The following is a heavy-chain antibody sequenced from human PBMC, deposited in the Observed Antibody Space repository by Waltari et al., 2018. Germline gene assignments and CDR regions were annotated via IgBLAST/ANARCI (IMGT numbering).Heavy chain of an antibody. V-gene: IGHV4-39*01. J-gene: IGHJ5*02. D-gene: IGHD4-17*01. CDR3: ARHGYSGGWFDP. Sequence: QLQLQESGPGLVKPSETLSLTCSVSGASISSSNYYWGWIRQPPGKGLEWIGSMFNGGSTYYTAALKSRVTISVDTSKNQFSLRLNSVTAADTAIYYCARHGYSGGWFDPWGQGTLVTVSS. CDR1: GASISSSNYY. CDR2: MFNGGST.